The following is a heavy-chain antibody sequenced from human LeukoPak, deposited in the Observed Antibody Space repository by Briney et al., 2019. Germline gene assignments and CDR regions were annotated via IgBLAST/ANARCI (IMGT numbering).Heavy chain of an antibody. CDR3: AKDYGGASNF. CDR2: ISPDGRSE. V-gene: IGHV3-30*18. J-gene: IGHJ4*01. CDR1: GFPFRNYG. D-gene: IGHD3-16*01. Sequence: QPGGSLRLSCAGPGFPFRNYGMHWVRQSPAKGLEWLALISPDGRSEYYAGSVKGRFTISRDNSKSTVYLQMNSLRPEATASYYCAKDYGGASNFWGQEPWSPSPQ.